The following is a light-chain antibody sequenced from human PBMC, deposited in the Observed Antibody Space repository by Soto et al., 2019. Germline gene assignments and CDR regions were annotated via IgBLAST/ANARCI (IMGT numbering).Light chain of an antibody. CDR1: SSDIGSYNY. J-gene: IGLJ3*02. Sequence: QSALTQPASVSGSPGQSITISCTGTSSDIGSYNYVSWYQHHPGKAPKLIIYEVSNRPSGVSNRFSGSKSGNTASLTISGLQAEDEADYYCSSYTSSTTLVVFGGGTKLTV. CDR3: SSYTSSTTLVV. V-gene: IGLV2-14*01. CDR2: EVS.